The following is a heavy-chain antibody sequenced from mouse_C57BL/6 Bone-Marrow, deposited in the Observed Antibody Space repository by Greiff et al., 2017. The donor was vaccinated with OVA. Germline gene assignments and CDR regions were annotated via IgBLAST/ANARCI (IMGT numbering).Heavy chain of an antibody. D-gene: IGHD2-3*01. CDR1: GFTFSSYG. CDR3: ARQGGYYGWFAY. J-gene: IGHJ3*01. Sequence: EVQLVESGGDLVKPGGSLKLSCAASGFTFSSYGMSWVRQTPDTRLEWVATISSGGSYTYYPDSGKGRFTIARDNAKNTLYLQMSSLKSEDTAMYYCARQGGYYGWFAYWGQGTLVTVSA. CDR2: ISSGGSYT. V-gene: IGHV5-6*01.